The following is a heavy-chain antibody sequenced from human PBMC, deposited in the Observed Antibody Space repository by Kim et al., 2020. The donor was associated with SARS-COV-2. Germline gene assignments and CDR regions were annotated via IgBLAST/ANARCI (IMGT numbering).Heavy chain of an antibody. CDR2: IWHDGSNR. CDR3: ARDSGEMATIGDY. Sequence: GGSLRLSCAASGFTFSSYGMHWVRQAPGKGLDWVAIIWHDGSNRYYADSVKGRFTISRDNPKNTLYLQMNSLRAEDTAVYYCARDSGEMATIGDYWGQGTLVTVSS. J-gene: IGHJ4*02. D-gene: IGHD5-12*01. CDR1: GFTFSSYG. V-gene: IGHV3-33*01.